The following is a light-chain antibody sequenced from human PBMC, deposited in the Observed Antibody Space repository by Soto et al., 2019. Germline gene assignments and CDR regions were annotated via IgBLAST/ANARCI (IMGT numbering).Light chain of an antibody. J-gene: IGKJ1*01. Sequence: DIQMTQSPSTLSASLGNRVTITCRASQSISNWLAGYQQKPGTAPNLLIYKASTLQSGVPSRFSGSGSGTEFTLTISSLQPDDSATYYCQQYSVNCTFGQGTQVEIK. CDR2: KAS. V-gene: IGKV1-5*03. CDR1: QSISNW. CDR3: QQYSVNCT.